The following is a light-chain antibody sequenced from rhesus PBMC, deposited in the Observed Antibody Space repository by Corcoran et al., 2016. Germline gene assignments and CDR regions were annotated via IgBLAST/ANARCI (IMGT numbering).Light chain of an antibody. Sequence: DIQMTQSPSSLSASVGDTVTITCRASQGISSYLNWFQQKPGKAPKLLIYAASSLESGVPSRFSCSGSGTAFTLTISSLQPEDFAAYYCLQHNSYPFTFGPGTKLDIK. V-gene: IGKV1-28*01. CDR2: AAS. J-gene: IGKJ3*01. CDR1: QGISSY. CDR3: LQHNSYPFT.